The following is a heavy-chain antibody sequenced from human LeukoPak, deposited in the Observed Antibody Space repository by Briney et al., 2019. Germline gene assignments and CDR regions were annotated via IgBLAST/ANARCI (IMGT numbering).Heavy chain of an antibody. D-gene: IGHD5-12*01. CDR3: ARVEDSGYDYRGRFDP. J-gene: IGHJ5*02. CDR2: IYYTGST. Sequence: SETLSLTCTVSGGSISTYYWSWIRQPPGKGLEWIGYIYYTGSTNYNPSLKSRVTISVDTSKNQFSLKLRSVTAADTAVYYCARVEDSGYDYRGRFDPWGQGTLVTVSS. V-gene: IGHV4-59*12. CDR1: GGSISTYY.